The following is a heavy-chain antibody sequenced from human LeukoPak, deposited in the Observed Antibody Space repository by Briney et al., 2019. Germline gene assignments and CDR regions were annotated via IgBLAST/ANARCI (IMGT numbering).Heavy chain of an antibody. CDR3: ARRSGGFDY. D-gene: IGHD3-10*01. CDR1: GYSFTSYW. CDR2: IYPCDSDT. V-gene: IGHV5-51*01. J-gene: IGHJ4*02. Sequence: GESLQISCKGSGYSFTSYWIGWGRQQPAKGLQWMGIIYPCDSDTRYSPSFQGQVTISADKSISTAYLQWSSLTAADTAMYYCARRSGGFDYWGQGTLVTVSS.